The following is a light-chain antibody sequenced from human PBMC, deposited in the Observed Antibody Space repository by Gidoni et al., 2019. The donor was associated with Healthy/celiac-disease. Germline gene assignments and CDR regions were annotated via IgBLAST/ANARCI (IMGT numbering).Light chain of an antibody. J-gene: IGLJ3*02. CDR2: DDS. V-gene: IGLV3-21*02. CDR3: QVWDSSSDLNWV. Sequence: SYVLPPPPPVSVAPGQTARITCGGNNIGSKSVHWYQQKPGQAPVLVVYDDSDRPSGIPERFSGSNSGNTATLTISRVEAGDEADYYCQVWDSSSDLNWVFGGGTKLTVL. CDR1: NIGSKS.